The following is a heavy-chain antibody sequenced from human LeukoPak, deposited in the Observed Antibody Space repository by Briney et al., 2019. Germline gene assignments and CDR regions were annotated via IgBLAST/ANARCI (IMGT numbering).Heavy chain of an antibody. V-gene: IGHV1-24*01. D-gene: IGHD1-1*01. CDR3: AGDRGITITKDFDY. Sequence: GASVKVSCKVSGYTLTELSMHWVRQAPGKGLEWMGGYDPEEGGIIYAQKFLDRVTMTEDTSTTTAYMEVGSLRSEDTAVYFCAGDRGITITKDFDYWGQGTLVTVAS. CDR1: GYTLTELS. J-gene: IGHJ4*02. CDR2: YDPEEGGI.